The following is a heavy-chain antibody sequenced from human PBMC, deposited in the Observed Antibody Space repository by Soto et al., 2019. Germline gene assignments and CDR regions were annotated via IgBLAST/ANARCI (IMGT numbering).Heavy chain of an antibody. Sequence: ASVKVSCKASAYTFTGYYMHWVRQAPGQGLEWMGWINPNSGGTNYAQKFQGRVTMTRDTSISTAYMELSRLRSDDTAVYYCATHSGWRPSFDYWGQGTLVTVSS. CDR3: ATHSGWRPSFDY. CDR1: AYTFTGYY. CDR2: INPNSGGT. D-gene: IGHD6-19*01. J-gene: IGHJ4*02. V-gene: IGHV1-2*02.